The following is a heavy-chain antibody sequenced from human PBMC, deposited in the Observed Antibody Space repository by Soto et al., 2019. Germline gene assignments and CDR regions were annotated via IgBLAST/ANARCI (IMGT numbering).Heavy chain of an antibody. CDR1: EFTFSSYA. CDR2: ISGSGGST. CDR3: AKSYSSNWYDYFDN. V-gene: IGHV3-23*01. D-gene: IGHD6-13*01. Sequence: GSLRLSCAASEFTFSSYAMSWVRQAPGKGLEWVSAISGSGGSTYYADSVKGRFTISRDTSKNTLYLQMSSLRVEDTALYYCAKSYSSNWYDYFDNWGQGALVTVSS. J-gene: IGHJ4*02.